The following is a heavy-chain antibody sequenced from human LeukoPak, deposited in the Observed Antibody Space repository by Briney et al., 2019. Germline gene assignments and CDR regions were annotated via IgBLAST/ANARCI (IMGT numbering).Heavy chain of an antibody. D-gene: IGHD3-10*01. Sequence: ASVKVSCKASGYTSTSYGISWVRQAPGQGLEWMGWISAYNGNTNYAQKLQGRVTMTTDTSTSTAYMELRSLRSDDTAVYYCARAKGGYYGSGSYYSPYYYYMDVWGKGTTVTISS. CDR2: ISAYNGNT. J-gene: IGHJ6*03. CDR1: GYTSTSYG. V-gene: IGHV1-18*01. CDR3: ARAKGGYYGSGSYYSPYYYYMDV.